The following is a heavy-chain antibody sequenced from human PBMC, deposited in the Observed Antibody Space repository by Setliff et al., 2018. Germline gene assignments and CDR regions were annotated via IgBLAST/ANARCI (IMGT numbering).Heavy chain of an antibody. Sequence: PGGSLRLSCAASGFTFDDYGMSWVRQAPGKGLEWVSGINWNGGSTVYADSVKGRFTISRDNAKNSLYLQMNSLRAEDTALYYCARSKGYNFWSGYPTPNWFDPWGQGTLVTVSS. CDR3: ARSKGYNFWSGYPTPNWFDP. CDR2: INWNGGST. CDR1: GFTFDDYG. J-gene: IGHJ5*02. V-gene: IGHV3-20*04. D-gene: IGHD3-3*01.